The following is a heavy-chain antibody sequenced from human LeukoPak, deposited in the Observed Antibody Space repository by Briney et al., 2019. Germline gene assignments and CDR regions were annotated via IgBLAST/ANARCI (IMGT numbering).Heavy chain of an antibody. Sequence: SETLSLTCTVSGGSISSYYWSWIRQPPGKGLEWIGYIYYSGSTNYNPSLKSRVTISVDTSKNQFSLKLSSVTAADTAVYCCARVAGGPFYDSSGFGFFDLWGRGTLVTVSS. CDR1: GGSISSYY. V-gene: IGHV4-59*01. CDR2: IYYSGST. D-gene: IGHD3-22*01. CDR3: ARVAGGPFYDSSGFGFFDL. J-gene: IGHJ2*01.